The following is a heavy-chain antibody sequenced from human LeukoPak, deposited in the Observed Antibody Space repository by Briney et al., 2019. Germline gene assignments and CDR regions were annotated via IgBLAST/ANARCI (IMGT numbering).Heavy chain of an antibody. J-gene: IGHJ4*02. CDR1: RFSFSTST. V-gene: IGHV3-23*01. CDR2: ISNNGGYT. CDR3: AKQLGYCSDGSCYFPY. Sequence: GGSLRLSCAASRFSFSTSTTSWGPQGPGKGLERVSAISNNGGYTYYADSVQGRFTISRDNSKCTLCLQMNSLRAEDTAVYYCAKQLGYCSDGSCYFPYWGQGTLVTVSS. D-gene: IGHD2-15*01.